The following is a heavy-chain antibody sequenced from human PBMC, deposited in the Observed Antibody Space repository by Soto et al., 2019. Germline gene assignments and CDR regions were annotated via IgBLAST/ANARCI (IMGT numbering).Heavy chain of an antibody. V-gene: IGHV4-34*01. J-gene: IGHJ6*02. Sequence: SETLSLTCAVYGGSFGDYYWSWIRQPPGKGLEWIGEINHSGSTNYNPSLKSRVTISVDTSKNQFSLKLSSVTAADTAVYYCARGRDDCSSTSGYYYYGMDVWGQGTRVTVSS. D-gene: IGHD2-2*01. CDR1: GGSFGDYY. CDR2: INHSGST. CDR3: ARGRDDCSSTSGYYYYGMDV.